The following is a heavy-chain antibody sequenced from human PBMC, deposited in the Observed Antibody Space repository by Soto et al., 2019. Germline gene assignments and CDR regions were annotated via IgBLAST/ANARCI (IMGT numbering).Heavy chain of an antibody. CDR3: ARGLYYDFWSGYYFDY. Sequence: SETLSLTCTVSGGSISSGDYYWSWIRQPPGKGLEWIGYIYYSGSTYYNPSLKSRVTISVDTSKNQFSLKLSSVTAADTAVYYCARGLYYDFWSGYYFDYWGQGTLVTVSS. J-gene: IGHJ4*02. CDR2: IYYSGST. D-gene: IGHD3-3*01. CDR1: GGSISSGDYY. V-gene: IGHV4-30-4*01.